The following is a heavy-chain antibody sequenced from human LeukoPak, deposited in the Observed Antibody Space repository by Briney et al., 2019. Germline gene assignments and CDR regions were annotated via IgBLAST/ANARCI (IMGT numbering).Heavy chain of an antibody. CDR3: AKDPYNWHPGYFDY. Sequence: GGSLRLSCAASGFTFDDYGMSWVRQAPGKGLEWVSGINWNGGSTGYADSVKGRFTISRDNSKNTLYLQMNSLRAEDTAVYYCAKDPYNWHPGYFDYWGQGTLVTVSS. CDR1: GFTFDDYG. V-gene: IGHV3-20*04. CDR2: INWNGGST. D-gene: IGHD1-1*01. J-gene: IGHJ4*02.